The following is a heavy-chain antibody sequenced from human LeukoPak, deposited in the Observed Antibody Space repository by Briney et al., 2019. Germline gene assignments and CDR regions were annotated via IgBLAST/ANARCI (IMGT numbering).Heavy chain of an antibody. CDR2: ISSDRRST. Sequence: GASLRLSCAASGFTFSSYAMSWVRQAPGKGLEWVSAISSDRRSTYYADSVKGRFTISRDNSKNTLFLQMNSLRVEDTAVYYCAKGVIGGRRDYFSYFDYWGQGTLVTVSS. D-gene: IGHD2-21*01. CDR1: GFTFSSYA. J-gene: IGHJ4*02. CDR3: AKGVIGGRRDYFSYFDY. V-gene: IGHV3-23*01.